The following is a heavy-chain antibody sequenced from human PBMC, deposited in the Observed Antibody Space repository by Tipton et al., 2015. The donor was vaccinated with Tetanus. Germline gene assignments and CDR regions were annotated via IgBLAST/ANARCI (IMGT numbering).Heavy chain of an antibody. CDR1: GYSFTSYW. CDR2: IYPGDSDT. CDR3: ARLSDYYDSRGGSYYYGMDV. J-gene: IGHJ6*02. Sequence: QLVQSGAEVKKPGESLKISCKGSGYSFTSYWIGWARQMPGKGLEWMGIIYPGDSDTRYSPSFQGQVTISADKSISTAYLQWSSLKASDAAMYYCARLSDYYDSRGGSYYYGMDVWGQGTTVTVSS. D-gene: IGHD3-22*01. V-gene: IGHV5-51*01.